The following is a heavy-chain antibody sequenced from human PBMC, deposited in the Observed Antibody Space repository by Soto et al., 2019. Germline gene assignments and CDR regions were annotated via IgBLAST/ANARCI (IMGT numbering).Heavy chain of an antibody. Sequence: QVQLVESGGGVVQPGRSLRLSCAASGFTFSNHGMHWVRQAPGKGLEWVARIYYDGSNEYYADSVKGRFTISRDNSKNTVYLQMTSLRVEDTAVYYCAGGRGSGSLYQLDYWGQGTLVTVSS. CDR3: AGGRGSGSLYQLDY. J-gene: IGHJ4*02. CDR1: GFTFSNHG. V-gene: IGHV3-33*01. D-gene: IGHD1-26*01. CDR2: IYYDGSNE.